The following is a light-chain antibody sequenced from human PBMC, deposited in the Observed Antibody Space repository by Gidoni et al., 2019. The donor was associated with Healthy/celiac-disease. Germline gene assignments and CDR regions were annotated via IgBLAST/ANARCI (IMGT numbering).Light chain of an antibody. V-gene: IGKV1-5*03. J-gene: IGKJ2*03. CDR3: QQYNSYPYS. Sequence: VTITCRASQSISSWLAWYQQKPGKAPKLLIYKASSLESGVPSRFSGSGSGTEFTLTISSLQPDDFATYYCQQYNSYPYSFGQGTKLEIK. CDR1: QSISSW. CDR2: KAS.